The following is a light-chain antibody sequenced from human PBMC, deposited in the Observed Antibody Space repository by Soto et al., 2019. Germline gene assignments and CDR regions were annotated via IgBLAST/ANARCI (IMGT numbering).Light chain of an antibody. CDR1: QNINSW. Sequence: DIHMTQSPGTRSASVGEGVTITCRASQNINSWLAWYQQKPGKAPKLLIYEASSLEKGVPARFGGSGSGTEFTLTISSLQPDDFATYYCQQYNVYSWTFGQGTKVDIK. CDR3: QQYNVYSWT. J-gene: IGKJ1*01. V-gene: IGKV1-5*03. CDR2: EAS.